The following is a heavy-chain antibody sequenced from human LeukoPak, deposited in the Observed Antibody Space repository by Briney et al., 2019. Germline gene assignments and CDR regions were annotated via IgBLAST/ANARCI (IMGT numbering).Heavy chain of an antibody. CDR3: ARQAGIYYYYYYGMDV. CDR2: INTNTGNP. CDR1: GYTFTSYA. J-gene: IGHJ6*02. V-gene: IGHV7-4-1*02. Sequence: ASVKVSCKASGYTFTSYAMNWVRQAPGQGLEWMGWINTNTGNPTYAQGFTGRFVFSLDTSVSTAYLQISSLKAEDTAVYYCARQAGIYYYYYYGMDVWGQGTTVTVSS. D-gene: IGHD3-10*01.